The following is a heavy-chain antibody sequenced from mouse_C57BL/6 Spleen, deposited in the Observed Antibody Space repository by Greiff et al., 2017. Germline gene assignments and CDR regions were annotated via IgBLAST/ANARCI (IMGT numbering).Heavy chain of an antibody. V-gene: IGHV1-52*01. CDR3: ARSEILRSYFDY. D-gene: IGHD1-1*01. J-gene: IGHJ2*01. CDR2: IDPSDSET. Sequence: QVQLQQPGAELVRPGSSVKLSCKASGYTFTSYWMHWVKQRPIQGLEWIGNIDPSDSETHYNQKFKDKATLTVDKSSSTAYMQLSSLTSEDSAVYYCARSEILRSYFDYWGQGTTLTVSS. CDR1: GYTFTSYW.